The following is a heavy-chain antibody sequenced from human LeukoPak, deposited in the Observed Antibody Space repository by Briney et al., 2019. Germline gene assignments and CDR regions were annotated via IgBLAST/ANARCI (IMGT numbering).Heavy chain of an antibody. D-gene: IGHD4-17*01. CDR2: IYYSGST. J-gene: IGHJ5*02. CDR3: ARERRTGGTTAHP. Sequence: PSETLSLTCTVSGGSISSSSYYWGWIRQPPGKGLEWIGSIYYSGSTYYNPSLKSRVTISVDTSKNQFSLKLSSVTAADTAVYYCARERRTGGTTAHPWGQGTLVTVSS. CDR1: GGSISSSSYY. V-gene: IGHV4-39*07.